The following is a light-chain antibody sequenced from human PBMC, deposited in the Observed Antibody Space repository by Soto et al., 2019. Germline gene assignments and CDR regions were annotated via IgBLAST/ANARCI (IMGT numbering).Light chain of an antibody. J-gene: IGLJ3*02. Sequence: QSALTQPASVSGSPGQSITISCTGTSSDVGTYNFVSWYQQHPGEAPKLMIYEVDYRPSGVSNRFSGSKSGNTASLTISGLQAEDEADYYCSSYSSSSSWVFGGGTKLTVL. CDR2: EVD. CDR3: SSYSSSSSWV. CDR1: SSDVGTYNF. V-gene: IGLV2-14*01.